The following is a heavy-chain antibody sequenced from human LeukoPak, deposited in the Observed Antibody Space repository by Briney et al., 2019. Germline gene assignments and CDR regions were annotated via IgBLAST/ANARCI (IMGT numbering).Heavy chain of an antibody. CDR2: IKRQTHGGTA. V-gene: IGHV3-15*01. J-gene: IGHJ4*02. CDR1: GFTFSNAW. CDR3: TVDAW. Sequence: TGGSLRLSCAASGFTFSNAWMSWVRQAPRKGLEWVGRIKRQTHGGTADYAAPVKGRFTISIDDSKNTLSLQMNSLKTEDTAVYYCTVDAWWGQGTLVTVSS.